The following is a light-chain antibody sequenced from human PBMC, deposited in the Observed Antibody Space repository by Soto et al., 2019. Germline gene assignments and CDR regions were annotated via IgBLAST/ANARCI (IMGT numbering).Light chain of an antibody. CDR2: GAS. CDR3: QQYHNWTPQYT. CDR1: QSVASN. J-gene: IGKJ2*01. V-gene: IGKV3-15*01. Sequence: EIVMTQSPASLSVSPGDGATLSCRASQSVASNVAWYQQKPGQGPRLLIHGASTRAVGVPARFSGSGSGTDFTLTISSRQSEDFAVYYCQQYHNWTPQYTFGQGTKLQIK.